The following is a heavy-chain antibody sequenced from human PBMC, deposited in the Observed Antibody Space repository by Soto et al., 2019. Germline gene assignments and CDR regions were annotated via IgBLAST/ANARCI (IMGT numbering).Heavy chain of an antibody. CDR1: GGSVSSGSYY. CDR3: ARFAMGVFDY. D-gene: IGHD5-18*01. Sequence: QVQLQESGPGLVKPSETLSLTCTVSGGSVSSGSYYWSWIRQPPGKGLEWIGYIYYSGSTSYNPALKSRVTISVDTAKSQSSLKLSSVTAADTAVYYCARFAMGVFDYWGQGTLVTVSS. CDR2: IYYSGST. J-gene: IGHJ4*02. V-gene: IGHV4-61*01.